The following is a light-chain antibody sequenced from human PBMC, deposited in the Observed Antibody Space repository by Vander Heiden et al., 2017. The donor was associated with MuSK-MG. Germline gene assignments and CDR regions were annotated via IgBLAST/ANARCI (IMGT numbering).Light chain of an antibody. CDR2: SNT. CDR3: QYYDSRLSVGV. J-gene: IGLJ2*01. Sequence: QSVLTQPPSVSGAPGQRVTISCTGSTSNIGAGYHVHWYQQLPGPQPKCRIVSNTNRPSGVPNRFAGSKSGTQDSLAITGLQAEDEAEDDCQYYDSRLSVGVFGGGTKMTVL. CDR1: TSNIGAGYH. V-gene: IGLV1-40*01.